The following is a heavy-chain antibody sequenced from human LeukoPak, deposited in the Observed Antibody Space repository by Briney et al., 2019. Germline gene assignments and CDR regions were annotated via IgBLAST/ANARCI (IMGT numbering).Heavy chain of an antibody. CDR1: GGPISSSSYH. CDR3: ARHGVVTAIRPTNWFDP. Sequence: SETLSLTCTVSGGPISSSSYHWGWIRQPPGKGLEWIGSIYYSGSTYYNPSLKSRVTISVDTSKNQFSLKLSSVTAADTAMFYCARHGVVTAIRPTNWFDPWGQGTLVTVSS. V-gene: IGHV4-39*01. CDR2: IYYSGST. J-gene: IGHJ5*02. D-gene: IGHD2-21*02.